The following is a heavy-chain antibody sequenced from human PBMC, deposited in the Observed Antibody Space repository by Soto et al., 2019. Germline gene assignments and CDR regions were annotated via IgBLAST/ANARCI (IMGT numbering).Heavy chain of an antibody. CDR1: GGSFSGYY. CDR3: AGGWRICKWSRWQTHFDY. CDR2: INHSGST. D-gene: IGHD2-15*01. Sequence: QVQLQQWGAGLLKPSETLSLTCAVYGGSFSGYYWSWIRQPPGKGLEWIGEINHSGSTNYNPSLKSRVNISGDTSKDQVLLEVSSVTGAGTAVELCAGGWRICKWSRWQTHFDYWGQGTLVTVSS. J-gene: IGHJ4*02. V-gene: IGHV4-34*01.